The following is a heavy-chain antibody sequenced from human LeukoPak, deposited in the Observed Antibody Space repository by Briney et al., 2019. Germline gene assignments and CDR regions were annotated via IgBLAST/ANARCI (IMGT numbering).Heavy chain of an antibody. D-gene: IGHD2-15*01. J-gene: IGHJ3*02. CDR2: ISAYNGNT. CDR1: GYTFTSYG. V-gene: IGHV1-18*01. CDR3: ARYCSGGSCYTYDAFDI. Sequence: AASVKVSCKASGYTFTSYGISWVRQAPGQGLEWMGWISAYNGNTNYAQKLQGRVTMTTDTSTSTAYMELSSLRSEDTAVYYCARYCSGGSCYTYDAFDIWGQGTMATVSP.